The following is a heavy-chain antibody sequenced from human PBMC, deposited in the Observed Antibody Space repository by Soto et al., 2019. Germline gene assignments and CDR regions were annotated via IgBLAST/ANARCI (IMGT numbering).Heavy chain of an antibody. D-gene: IGHD3-22*01. CDR2: IYYSGST. Sequence: ETLSLTCTVSGGSISSSSYYWGWIRQPPGKGLEWIGSIYYSGSTYYNPSLKSRVTISVDTSKNQFSLKLSSVTAADTAVYYCAGGHYYYDSSGYFDYWGQGTLVTVSS. J-gene: IGHJ4*02. CDR1: GGSISSSSYY. V-gene: IGHV4-39*01. CDR3: AGGHYYYDSSGYFDY.